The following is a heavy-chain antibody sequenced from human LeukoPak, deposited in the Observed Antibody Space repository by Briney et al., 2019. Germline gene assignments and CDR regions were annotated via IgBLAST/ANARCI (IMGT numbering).Heavy chain of an antibody. Sequence: ASVKVSCKPSGYIFTSHKIHWVRQAPAHGLEWVAIIDPNGRTTYAHKAHHRATLNRHTQKRTLYTEPTSPRAEGTAVYYPARYRSAWSYSFDYWGQGTLVTVSS. V-gene: IGHV1-46*01. D-gene: IGHD6-19*01. J-gene: IGHJ4*02. CDR1: GYIFTSHK. CDR3: ARYRSAWSYSFDY. CDR2: IDPNGRT.